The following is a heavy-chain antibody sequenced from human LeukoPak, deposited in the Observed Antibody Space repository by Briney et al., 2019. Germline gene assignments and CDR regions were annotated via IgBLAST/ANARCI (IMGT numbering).Heavy chain of an antibody. Sequence: GASVKVSCKASGYTFTSYGISWVRQAPGQGLEWMGWISAYNGNTNYAQKLQGRVTMTTDTSASTAYMELRSLRSDDTAVYYCASQFFFGESYYYGMDVWGQGTTVTVSS. CDR1: GYTFTSYG. CDR3: ASQFFFGESYYYGMDV. CDR2: ISAYNGNT. J-gene: IGHJ6*02. D-gene: IGHD3-10*01. V-gene: IGHV1-18*01.